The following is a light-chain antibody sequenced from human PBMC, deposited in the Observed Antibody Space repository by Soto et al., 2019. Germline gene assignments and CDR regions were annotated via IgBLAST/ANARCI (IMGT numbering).Light chain of an antibody. CDR2: KAS. CDR3: QHYKTYSRT. J-gene: IGKJ1*01. V-gene: IGKV1-5*03. CDR1: PSISPW. Sequence: DLQMTQSPSTLSASVGDRVTITCRASPSISPWLAWYQQKPGKAPKLLIYKASSLGSGVPSRFSGSGSGTEFTLTISSLQPDDLATYYCQHYKTYSRTFGRGTKVEIK.